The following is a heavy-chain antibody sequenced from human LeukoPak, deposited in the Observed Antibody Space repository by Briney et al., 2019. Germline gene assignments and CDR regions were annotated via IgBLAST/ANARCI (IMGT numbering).Heavy chain of an antibody. CDR2: IIPILGIA. J-gene: IGHJ3*02. Sequence: SVKVSCKASGGTFSSYTISWVRQAPGQGLEWMERIIPILGIANYAQKFQGRVTITADKSTSTAYMELSSLRSEDTAVYYCARDLWDIVVVPAAEIWGQGTMVTVSS. D-gene: IGHD2-2*01. CDR1: GGTFSSYT. V-gene: IGHV1-69*04. CDR3: ARDLWDIVVVPAAEI.